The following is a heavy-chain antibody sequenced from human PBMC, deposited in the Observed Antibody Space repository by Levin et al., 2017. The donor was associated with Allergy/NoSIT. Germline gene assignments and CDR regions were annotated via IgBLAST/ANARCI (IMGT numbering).Heavy chain of an antibody. J-gene: IGHJ4*02. CDR1: GITFSNYW. CDR2: INSDGGST. CDR3: ARDLGGYSGYDYAY. D-gene: IGHD5-12*01. Sequence: GGSLRLSCAASGITFSNYWMHWVRQAPGKGLVWVSRINSDGGSTSYADSVKGRFTISRDNAKNTLYLQMNSLRAEDTAVYYCARDLGGYSGYDYAYWGQGTLVTVSS. V-gene: IGHV3-74*01.